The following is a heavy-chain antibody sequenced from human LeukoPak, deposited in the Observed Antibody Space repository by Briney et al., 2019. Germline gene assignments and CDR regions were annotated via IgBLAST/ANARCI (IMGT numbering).Heavy chain of an antibody. Sequence: GGSLRLSCAASGFTFSSYWMSWVRQAPGKGLEWVANIKQDGSEKYYVDSVKSRFTISRDNAKNSLYLQMNSLRAEDTAVYYCARGTTVRGVRGMYYFDYWGQGTLVTVSS. J-gene: IGHJ4*02. CDR2: IKQDGSEK. D-gene: IGHD3-10*01. CDR1: GFTFSSYW. CDR3: ARGTTVRGVRGMYYFDY. V-gene: IGHV3-7*01.